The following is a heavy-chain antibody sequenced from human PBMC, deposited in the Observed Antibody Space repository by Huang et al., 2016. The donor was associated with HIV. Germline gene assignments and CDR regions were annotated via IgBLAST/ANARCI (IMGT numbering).Heavy chain of an antibody. Sequence: QVQLVESGGGVVQPGRSLRISCAASGFTFSSYGMHWGRQGPGKGREWVAGISYDAKTKYYADSVKGRFSISRDNSKTTVYLQLNSLRLEDTAVYYCAKGGSAAAVLDFWGQGTLVTVSS. CDR3: AKGGSAAAVLDF. J-gene: IGHJ4*02. CDR1: GFTFSSYG. D-gene: IGHD6-13*01. V-gene: IGHV3-30*18. CDR2: ISYDAKTK.